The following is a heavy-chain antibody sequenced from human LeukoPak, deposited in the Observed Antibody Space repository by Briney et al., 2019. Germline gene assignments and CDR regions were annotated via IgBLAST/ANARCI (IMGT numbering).Heavy chain of an antibody. D-gene: IGHD3-16*02. Sequence: ASVKVSCKASGGTFSSYAISWVRQAPGQGLEWMGGIIPIFGTANYAQKFQGRVTITADESTSTAYMELSSLRSEDTAVYYCARVTGDYVWGSYRYYDYWGQGTLVTVSS. J-gene: IGHJ4*02. CDR3: ARVTGDYVWGSYRYYDY. CDR1: GGTFSSYA. CDR2: IIPIFGTA. V-gene: IGHV1-69*13.